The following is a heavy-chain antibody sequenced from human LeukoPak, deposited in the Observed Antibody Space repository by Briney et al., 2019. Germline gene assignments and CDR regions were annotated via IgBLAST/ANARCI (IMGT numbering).Heavy chain of an antibody. Sequence: PSETLSLTCSVAGVSISSYYWRQIRQAPGQGQEWIANIAYSRKTIFKPALKSRVTMSVNTSKNQFSLNLTPVTAADTAVYYCAREGKLTGYFGGLGFNYWGQGILVTVSS. J-gene: IGHJ4*02. CDR2: IAYSRKT. D-gene: IGHD6-19*01. V-gene: IGHV4-59*01. CDR3: AREGKLTGYFGGLGFNY. CDR1: GVSISSYY.